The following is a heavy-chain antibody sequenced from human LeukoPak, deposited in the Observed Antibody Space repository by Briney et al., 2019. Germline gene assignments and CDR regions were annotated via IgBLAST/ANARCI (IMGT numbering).Heavy chain of an antibody. Sequence: GASVKVSCKASGGTFISYAISWVRQAPGQGLEWMGGIIPIFGTANYAQKFQGRVTITTDESPSTAYMELSSLRSEETAVYYCARRSGSYSSPYNWFDPWDQGTLVTVSS. CDR1: GGTFISYA. CDR2: IIPIFGTA. CDR3: ARRSGSYSSPYNWFDP. J-gene: IGHJ5*01. V-gene: IGHV1-69*05. D-gene: IGHD1-26*01.